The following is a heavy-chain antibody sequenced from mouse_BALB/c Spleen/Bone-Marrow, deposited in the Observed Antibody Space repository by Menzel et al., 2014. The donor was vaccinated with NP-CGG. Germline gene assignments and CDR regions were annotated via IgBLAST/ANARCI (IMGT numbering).Heavy chain of an antibody. J-gene: IGHJ3*01. CDR3: ARDVGYGNYFVY. Sequence: EVQLQRSGGGLVQPGDSLRLSCAPSGFTFSDFYMEWVRQPPGKRLEWIAASRNKAKHYTTEYSASVKGRFIVSRDTSQSILYLQMNALRAEDTAIYYCARDVGYGNYFVYWGQGTLVTVSA. CDR2: SRNKAKHYTT. CDR1: GFTFSDFY. D-gene: IGHD2-10*02. V-gene: IGHV7-1*02.